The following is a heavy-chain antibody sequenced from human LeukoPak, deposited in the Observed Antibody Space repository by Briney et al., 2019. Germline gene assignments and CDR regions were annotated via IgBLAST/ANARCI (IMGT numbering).Heavy chain of an antibody. CDR1: GGSFSGYY. V-gene: IGHV4-34*01. Sequence: SETLSLTCAVYGGSFSGYYWSWIRQPPGKGLEWIGEINDSGSTNYNPSLKSRVTISVDTSKNQFSLKLSSVTAADTAVYYCARGTGLLWFGEQKNNWFDPWGQGTLVTVSS. CDR2: INDSGST. CDR3: ARGTGLLWFGEQKNNWFDP. J-gene: IGHJ5*02. D-gene: IGHD3-10*01.